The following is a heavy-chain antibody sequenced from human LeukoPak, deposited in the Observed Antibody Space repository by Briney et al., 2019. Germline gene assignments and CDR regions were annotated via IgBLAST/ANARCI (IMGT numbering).Heavy chain of an antibody. Sequence: ASVKVSCKASGYTFTSYDINWVRQATGQGLEWMGWISAYNGNTNYAQKLQGRVTMTRDTSISTAYMELSRLRSDDTAVYYCARSTTPNENEYFEHWGQGTLVTVSS. CDR3: ARSTTPNENEYFEH. J-gene: IGHJ1*01. V-gene: IGHV1-18*01. CDR2: ISAYNGNT. CDR1: GYTFTSYD. D-gene: IGHD2/OR15-2a*01.